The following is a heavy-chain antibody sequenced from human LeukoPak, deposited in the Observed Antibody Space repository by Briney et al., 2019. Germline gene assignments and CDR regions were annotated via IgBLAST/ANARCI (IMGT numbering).Heavy chain of an antibody. CDR1: GFTLGDFP. J-gene: IGHJ4*01. CDR2: IRSTAYGVTT. CDR3: VRGAYGAGTYHFDY. D-gene: IGHD3-10*01. V-gene: IGHV3-49*03. Sequence: GRSLRLFCTASGFTLGDFPMSWFRHAPGQGLDWVGFIRSTAYGVTTENAASVQGSFTISRDDSKSIAYLQMDSLKTEDTAVYYCVRGAYGAGTYHFDYWGQGALVTVSS.